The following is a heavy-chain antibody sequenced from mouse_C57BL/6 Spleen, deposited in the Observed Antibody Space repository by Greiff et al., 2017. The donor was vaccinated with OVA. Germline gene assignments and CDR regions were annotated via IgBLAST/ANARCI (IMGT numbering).Heavy chain of an antibody. CDR2: IYPGSGST. Sequence: QVQLQQPGAELVKPGASVKMSCKASGYTFTSYWITWVKQRPGQGLEWIGDIYPGSGSTNYNEKFKSKATLTVDTSSSTAYMQLSSLTSEDSAVYYCAKRAVVGDGLFYFDYWGQGTTLTVSS. D-gene: IGHD1-1*01. J-gene: IGHJ2*01. CDR3: AKRAVVGDGLFYFDY. V-gene: IGHV1-55*01. CDR1: GYTFTSYW.